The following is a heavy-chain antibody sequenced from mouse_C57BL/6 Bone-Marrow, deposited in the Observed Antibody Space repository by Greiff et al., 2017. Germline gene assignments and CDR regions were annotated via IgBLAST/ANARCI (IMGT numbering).Heavy chain of an antibody. V-gene: IGHV1-5*01. Sequence: EVQLQQSGTVLARPGASVKMSCKTSGYTFTSYWMHWVKQRPGQGLEWIGAIYPGNSDTSYNQKFKGKAKLTAVTSASTAYMELSSLTNEDSAVYYCTRSEVVARYAMDYWGQGTSVTVSS. CDR2: IYPGNSDT. J-gene: IGHJ4*01. CDR3: TRSEVVARYAMDY. CDR1: GYTFTSYW. D-gene: IGHD1-1*01.